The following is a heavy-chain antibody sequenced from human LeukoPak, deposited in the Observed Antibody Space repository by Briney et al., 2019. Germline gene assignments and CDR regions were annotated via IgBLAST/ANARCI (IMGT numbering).Heavy chain of an antibody. CDR1: GGSISSFY. CDR2: IYYKGNT. CDR3: ARSYSSGSHYSPFDP. D-gene: IGHD3-10*01. J-gene: IGHJ5*02. Sequence: TSETLSLTCTVSGGSISSFYWSWIRQPPGKGLEWIGYIYYKGNTNYSPSLTSRVTISLDTSKNQFSLKLSSLTAADTAVYYCARSYSSGSHYSPFDPWGQGTLVTVSS. V-gene: IGHV4-59*01.